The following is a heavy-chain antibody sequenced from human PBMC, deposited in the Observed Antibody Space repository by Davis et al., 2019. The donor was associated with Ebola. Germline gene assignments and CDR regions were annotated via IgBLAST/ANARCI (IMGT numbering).Heavy chain of an antibody. Sequence: AASVKVSCKTSGYTFTSFSMHWVRQAPGQRLEWMGWINAGNSNTKYSQKFQGRVTITRDTSASIVYMELSSLRSEDTAVYYCARDLDSGALAYYYHYGMDVWGQGTTVTVSS. CDR1: GYTFTSFS. CDR3: ARDLDSGALAYYYHYGMDV. CDR2: INAGNSNT. V-gene: IGHV1-3*01. J-gene: IGHJ6*02. D-gene: IGHD1-26*01.